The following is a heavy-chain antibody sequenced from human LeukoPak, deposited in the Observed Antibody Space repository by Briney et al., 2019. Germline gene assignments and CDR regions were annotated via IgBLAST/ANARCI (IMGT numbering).Heavy chain of an antibody. D-gene: IGHD6-13*01. CDR3: ARGRQQLVVYYFDY. V-gene: IGHV3-33*01. CDR1: GFTFSSYG. Sequence: GGSLRLSCAASGFTFSSYGMHWVRQAPGKGLEWVAVIWYDGSNKYYADSVKGRFTISRDNSKNTLYLQMNSLRAEDTAVYYCARGRQQLVVYYFDYWGQGTLATVSS. J-gene: IGHJ4*02. CDR2: IWYDGSNK.